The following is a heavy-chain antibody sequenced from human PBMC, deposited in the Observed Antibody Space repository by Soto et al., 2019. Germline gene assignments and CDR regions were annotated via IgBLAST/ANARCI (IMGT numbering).Heavy chain of an antibody. Sequence: EVQLVESGGGLVQPGGSLKLSCTASGFTFSDSPMHWVRQASGKGLEWVGRIRSKANNYATAYGASVKGRFTISRDDSKNTAYLQLNSLKTEDAAVYYCTSHSPEDMRRTWGQGTLVTLSS. CDR2: IRSKANNYAT. CDR3: TSHSPEDMRRT. CDR1: GFTFSDSP. J-gene: IGHJ4*02. D-gene: IGHD2-15*01. V-gene: IGHV3-73*02.